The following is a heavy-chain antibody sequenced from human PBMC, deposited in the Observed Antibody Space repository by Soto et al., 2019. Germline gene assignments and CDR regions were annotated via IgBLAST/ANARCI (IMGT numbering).Heavy chain of an antibody. CDR1: GFTFSDYA. J-gene: IGHJ4*02. V-gene: IGHV3-30*18. CDR3: AKGGRQWLVTSYFTY. Sequence: VQLVESGGGVVQPGRSLRLSCAASGFTFSDYAMHWVRQAPGKGLEWVAVVSHDGRNTHYADSVKGRFTISRDSSKNTVSLEMNSLRAEDTAVYYCAKGGRQWLVTSYFTYWCQGSLFTVSS. CDR2: VSHDGRNT. D-gene: IGHD6-19*01.